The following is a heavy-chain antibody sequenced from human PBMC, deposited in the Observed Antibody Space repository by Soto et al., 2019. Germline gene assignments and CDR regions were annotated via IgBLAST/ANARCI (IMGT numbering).Heavy chain of an antibody. Sequence: ASVKVSCKASGYTFTTYDISWVRQATGQGLEWMGWMNPYSGNTGYAQKFQGRVTVTRNTSISTVYMELSGLRPDVTAVYYCARRKERSGPHYFDYWGQGSQVTVSS. CDR2: MNPYSGNT. CDR1: GYTFTTYD. D-gene: IGHD6-25*01. J-gene: IGHJ4*01. CDR3: ARRKERSGPHYFDY. V-gene: IGHV1-8*01.